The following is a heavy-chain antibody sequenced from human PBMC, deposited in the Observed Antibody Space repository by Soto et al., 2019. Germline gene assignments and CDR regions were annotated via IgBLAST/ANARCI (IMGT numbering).Heavy chain of an antibody. CDR1: GGSISSGDYY. CDR2: IYYSGST. V-gene: IGHV4-30-4*01. CDR3: ARTYYYGSGSYYNAEWFDP. D-gene: IGHD3-10*01. J-gene: IGHJ5*02. Sequence: SETLSLTCTVSGGSISSGDYYWSWIRQPPGKGLEWIGYIYYSGSTYYNPSLKSRVTISVDTSKNQFSLKLSSVTAADTAVYYCARTYYYGSGSYYNAEWFDPWGQGTLVTVSS.